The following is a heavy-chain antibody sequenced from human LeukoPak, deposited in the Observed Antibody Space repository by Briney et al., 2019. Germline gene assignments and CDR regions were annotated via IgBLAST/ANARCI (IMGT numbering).Heavy chain of an antibody. CDR2: ISWNSGSI. CDR1: GFTFDDYA. J-gene: IGHJ3*02. D-gene: IGHD4-17*01. Sequence: PGRSLRLSCAASGFTFDDYAMHWVRQAPGKGLEWVSGISWNSGSIGYADSVKGRFTISRDNAKNSLYLQMNSLRAEDTALYYGPKPISYKGTVPVTNRPIAFKIGGQGTMVTVSP. CDR3: PKPISYKGTVPVTNRPIAFKI. V-gene: IGHV3-9*01.